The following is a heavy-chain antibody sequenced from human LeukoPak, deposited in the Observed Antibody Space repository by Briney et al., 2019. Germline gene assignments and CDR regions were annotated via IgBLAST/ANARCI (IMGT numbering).Heavy chain of an antibody. D-gene: IGHD2-15*01. CDR1: GGSISSSSYY. CDR2: IYYSGST. Sequence: SETLSLTCTVSGGSISSSSYYWGWVRQPPGKGLEWIGSIYYSGSTYYNPSLKSRVTISVDTSKNQFSLKLSSVTAADTAVYYCARQVGCSGGSCQLHYYYYMGVWGKGTTVTVSS. CDR3: ARQVGCSGGSCQLHYYYYMGV. J-gene: IGHJ6*03. V-gene: IGHV4-39*01.